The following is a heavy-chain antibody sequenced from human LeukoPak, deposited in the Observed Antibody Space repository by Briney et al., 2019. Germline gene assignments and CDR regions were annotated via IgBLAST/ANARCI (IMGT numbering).Heavy chain of an antibody. CDR1: GFAFSSNV. V-gene: IGHV3-23*01. CDR2: TTGDSSYT. D-gene: IGHD3/OR15-3a*01. J-gene: IGHJ4*02. Sequence: SGGSLRLSCAASGFAFSSNVMNWVRQAPGKGLEWVPSTTGDSSYTYYADSVKGRFIISRDNSKSTLYLHMSSLRAEDTAVYYCARLWTSTQPGGDFWGQGTLVTVSS. CDR3: ARLWTSTQPGGDF.